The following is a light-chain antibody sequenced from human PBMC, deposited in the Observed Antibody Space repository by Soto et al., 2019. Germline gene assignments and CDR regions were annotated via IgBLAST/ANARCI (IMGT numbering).Light chain of an antibody. V-gene: IGKV1-27*01. CDR2: ATS. J-gene: IGKJ2*01. CDR3: QKYNSAPYT. Sequence: DIQMTQSPSSLSASVGDRVTITCRASQGISNYLAWYQQKPGKVPKLLIYATSTLQSGVPSRFSSSRSGTDFTLTISSLQPEDVATYYCQKYNSAPYTFGQGTKLEIK. CDR1: QGISNY.